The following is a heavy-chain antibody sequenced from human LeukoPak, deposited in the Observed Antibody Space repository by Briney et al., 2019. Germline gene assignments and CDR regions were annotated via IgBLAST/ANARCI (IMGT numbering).Heavy chain of an antibody. D-gene: IGHD3-22*01. Sequence: PGASLRPARAASGFTFSSYAMHWVRQAPGKGLEWVAVISYDGSNKYYADSVKGRFTISRDNSKNTLYLQMNSLRAEDTAVYYCARDGDSSGSYFDYWGQGTLVTVSS. V-gene: IGHV3-30-3*01. CDR2: ISYDGSNK. CDR3: ARDGDSSGSYFDY. J-gene: IGHJ4*02. CDR1: GFTFSSYA.